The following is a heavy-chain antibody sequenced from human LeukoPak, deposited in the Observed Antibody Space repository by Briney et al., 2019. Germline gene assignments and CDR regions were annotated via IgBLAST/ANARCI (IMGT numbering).Heavy chain of an antibody. J-gene: IGHJ5*02. V-gene: IGHV4-4*07. D-gene: IGHD1-1*01. CDR3: ARDAFSGGTRFDP. CDR1: GACISRYY. CDR2: IYTSGNT. Sequence: SETLSLTCTVSGACISRYYWSWIRQPAGKGLEWIGRIYTSGNTSYNPSLKSRVTMSVDTSKNQFSLKLSSVTAADTAVYYCARDAFSGGTRFDPWGQGTLVTVSS.